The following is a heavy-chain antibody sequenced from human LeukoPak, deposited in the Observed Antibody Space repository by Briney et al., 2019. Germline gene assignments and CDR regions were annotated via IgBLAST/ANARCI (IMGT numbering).Heavy chain of an antibody. CDR1: GFTFSSSW. V-gene: IGHV3-23*01. CDR3: ARTMETSMFTSGKPFDL. J-gene: IGHJ3*01. D-gene: IGHD3-16*01. CDR2: VSGDGDSK. Sequence: PGGSLRLSCAASGFTFSSSWMSWVRQAPGKGLEWVAGVSGDGDSKYYAGSVRGRCTISRDNSQNTLSLEVRSLTGGDAAVYYCARTMETSMFTSGKPFDLWGQGTMVTVAS.